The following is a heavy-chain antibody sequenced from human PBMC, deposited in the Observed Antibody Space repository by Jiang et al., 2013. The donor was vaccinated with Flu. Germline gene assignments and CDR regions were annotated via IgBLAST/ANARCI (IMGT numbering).Heavy chain of an antibody. D-gene: IGHD3-22*01. V-gene: IGHV3-30*18. CDR1: GFTFSSYA. Sequence: QLLESGGGLVQPGGSLRLSCAASGFTFSSYAMSWVRQAPGKGLEWVAVISFDGTNKYYRDSVKGRFTISRDNSKNTLYLQMNSLRAEDTAIYYCAKDRRGGHFYDSSGYYKGSYYYGMDVWGQGTTVTVSS. CDR3: AKDRRGGHFYDSSGYYKGSYYYGMDV. CDR2: ISFDGTNK. J-gene: IGHJ6*02.